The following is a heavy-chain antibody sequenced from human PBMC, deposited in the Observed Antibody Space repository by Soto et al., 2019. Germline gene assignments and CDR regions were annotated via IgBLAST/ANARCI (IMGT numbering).Heavy chain of an antibody. V-gene: IGHV3-30*18. Sequence: QVQLVESGGGVVRPGRSLGLSCAASGFTFSSYGMHWVRQAPGKGLEWVAVISYDGSNKYYADSVKGRFTISRDNSKNTLYLQVHSLRVEDTAVYYCAKDVVVVPAASGFYYFYGLDVW. CDR3: AKDVVVVPAASGFYYFYGLDV. CDR2: ISYDGSNK. D-gene: IGHD2-2*01. CDR1: GFTFSSYG. J-gene: IGHJ6*01.